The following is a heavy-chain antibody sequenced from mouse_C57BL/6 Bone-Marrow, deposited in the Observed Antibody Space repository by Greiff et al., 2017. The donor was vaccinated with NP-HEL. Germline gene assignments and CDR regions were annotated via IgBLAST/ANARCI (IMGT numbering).Heavy chain of an antibody. Sequence: EVQRVESGGGLVQPGGSLSLSCAASGFTFTDYYMSWVRQPPGKALEWLGFIRNKANGYTTEYSASVKGRFTISRDNSQSILYLQMNALRAEDSATYYCARYALNYYGSSYGYFDVWGTGTTVTVSS. D-gene: IGHD1-1*01. CDR3: ARYALNYYGSSYGYFDV. J-gene: IGHJ1*03. CDR1: GFTFTDYY. CDR2: IRNKANGYTT. V-gene: IGHV7-3*01.